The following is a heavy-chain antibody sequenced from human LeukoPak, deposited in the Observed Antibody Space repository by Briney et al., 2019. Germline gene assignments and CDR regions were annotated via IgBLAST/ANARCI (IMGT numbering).Heavy chain of an antibody. CDR1: GFTFSSYG. J-gene: IGHJ2*01. D-gene: IGHD2-21*02. V-gene: IGHV3-30*18. CDR2: ISYDGSNK. Sequence: GGSLRLSCAASGFTFSSYGMHWVRQAPGRGLEWVAVISYDGSNKYYADSVKGRFTISRDNSKNTLYLQMNSLRAEDTVVYYCAKERSDIVVVTAHNWYFDLWGRGTLVTVSS. CDR3: AKERSDIVVVTAHNWYFDL.